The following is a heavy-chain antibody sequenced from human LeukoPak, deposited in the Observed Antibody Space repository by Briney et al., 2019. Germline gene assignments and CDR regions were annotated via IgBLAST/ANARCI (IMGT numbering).Heavy chain of an antibody. CDR1: GYTFTSYA. V-gene: IGHV1-2*02. CDR3: ARDRYGDGFAHFDY. Sequence: ASVKVSCKASGYTFTSYAMHWVRQAPGQGLEWMGWITPSGGTNYPQKFQGRVAITRDTSITTAYMDLSRLTSDDTAVYYCARDRYGDGFAHFDYWGQGALVAVSS. J-gene: IGHJ4*02. CDR2: ITPSGGT. D-gene: IGHD5-24*01.